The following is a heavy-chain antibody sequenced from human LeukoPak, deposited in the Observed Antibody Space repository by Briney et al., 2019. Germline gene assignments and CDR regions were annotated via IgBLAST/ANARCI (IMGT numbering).Heavy chain of an antibody. V-gene: IGHV4-59*01. Sequence: SETLSLTCTVSGGSISSYYWSWLRQPPGKTLEWIGYISYTVTSNYNPSLKSRVTISVDTSKNQFSLKLSSVTAADTAVYYCARVGDWNDLVYWGQGTLVTVSS. J-gene: IGHJ4*02. CDR2: ISYTVTS. D-gene: IGHD1-1*01. CDR1: GGSISSYY. CDR3: ARVGDWNDLVY.